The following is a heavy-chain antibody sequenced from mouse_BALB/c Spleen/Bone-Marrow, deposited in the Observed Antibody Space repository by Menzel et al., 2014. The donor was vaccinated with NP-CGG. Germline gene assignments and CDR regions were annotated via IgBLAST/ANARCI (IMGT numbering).Heavy chain of an antibody. CDR3: AGTWEAMDY. V-gene: IGHV5-4*02. CDR1: GFTFSDYY. D-gene: IGHD3-3*01. Sequence: EVMLVESGGGLVKPGGSLKLSSAASGFTFSDYYMYWVRQTPEKRLEWVATISDGGNYTYYPDSVKGRFTISRDNAKNNLYLQMSSLKSEDTAMYYCAGTWEAMDYWGQGTSVTVSS. J-gene: IGHJ4*01. CDR2: ISDGGNYT.